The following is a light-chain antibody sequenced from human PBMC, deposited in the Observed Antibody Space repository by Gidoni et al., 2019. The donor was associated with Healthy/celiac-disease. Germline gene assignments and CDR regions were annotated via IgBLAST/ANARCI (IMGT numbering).Light chain of an antibody. V-gene: IGKV3-11*01. CDR2: DAS. Sequence: EIVLTQSPATLSLSPGERATLSCRASQSVSSYLACYQQKPGQAPRLLIYDASNKATGIPARCSGSGAVTDFTLTISSLEPEDFAVYYCQQRSNWPPITFGQGTRLEIK. CDR1: QSVSSY. CDR3: QQRSNWPPIT. J-gene: IGKJ5*01.